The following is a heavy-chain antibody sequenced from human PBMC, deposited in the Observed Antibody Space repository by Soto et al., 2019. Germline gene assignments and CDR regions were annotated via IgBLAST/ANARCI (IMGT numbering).Heavy chain of an antibody. CDR3: ARVWYYDSSFFDY. CDR2: IYHSGST. CDR1: GYSISSGYY. V-gene: IGHV4-38-2*01. Sequence: PSETLSLTCAVSGYSISSGYYLGWIRQPPGKGLEWIGSIYHSGSTYYNPSLKSRVTISVDTSKNQFSLKLSSVTAADTAVYYCARVWYYDSSFFDYWGQGTLVTVSS. J-gene: IGHJ4*02. D-gene: IGHD3-22*01.